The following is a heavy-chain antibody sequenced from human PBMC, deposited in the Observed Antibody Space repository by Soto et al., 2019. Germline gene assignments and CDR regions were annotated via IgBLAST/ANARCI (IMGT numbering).Heavy chain of an antibody. CDR2: IYHSGST. D-gene: IGHD1-1*01. V-gene: IGHV4-4*02. CDR3: ARDTSAGTGDFDY. Sequence: ASETLSLTCAVSGGSISSSNWWSWVRQPPGKGLEWIGEIYHSGSTNYNPSLKSRVTISVDKSKNQFSLKLSSVTAADTAVYYCARDTSAGTGDFDYWGQGTLVTVSS. CDR1: GGSISSSNW. J-gene: IGHJ4*02.